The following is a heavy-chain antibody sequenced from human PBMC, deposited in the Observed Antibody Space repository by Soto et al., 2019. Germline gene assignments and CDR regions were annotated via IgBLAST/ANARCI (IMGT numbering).Heavy chain of an antibody. CDR3: ARGQLVWYGDLTPYHRDMDV. D-gene: IGHD3-10*01. Sequence: SETLSLTCAFYGGSFDDFYWRWVRQSPGKLLEWVGEISHDGGTNYSPSLASRVSISVDTSKNQFSLHLRSVTAADTGLFYCARGQLVWYGDLTPYHRDMDVWGQGTTVTVSS. CDR1: GGSFDDFY. V-gene: IGHV4-34*01. CDR2: ISHDGGT. J-gene: IGHJ6*02.